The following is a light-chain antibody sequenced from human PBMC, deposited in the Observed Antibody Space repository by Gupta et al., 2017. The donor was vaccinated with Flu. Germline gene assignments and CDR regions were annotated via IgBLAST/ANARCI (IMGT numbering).Light chain of an antibody. CDR1: QSISNY. CDR3: QQSNRTPFI. V-gene: IGKV1-39*01. CDR2: AAS. J-gene: IGKJ4*01. Sequence: DIQMTQSPSSLSAFVGDRVTIICRTSQSISNYLNWYQQKPGKAPKLLIYAASSLQSGVPSRFSGSGSGTDFTLTISSLQPEDFATYYCQQSNRTPFIFGGGTKVEIE.